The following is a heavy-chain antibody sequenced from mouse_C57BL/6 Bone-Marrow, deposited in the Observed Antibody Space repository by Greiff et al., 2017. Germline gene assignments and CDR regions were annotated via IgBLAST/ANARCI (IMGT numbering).Heavy chain of an antibody. CDR1: GYTFTSYW. Sequence: QVQLQQPGAELVMPGASVKLSCKASGYTFTSYWMHWVKQRPGQGLEWIGEIDPSDSYTNYNQKFKGKSTLTVDKSSSTAYMQLSSRTSEDSAVYDCARSLYYGSSYNYWGQGTTLTVSS. V-gene: IGHV1-69*01. CDR2: IDPSDSYT. D-gene: IGHD1-1*01. CDR3: ARSLYYGSSYNY. J-gene: IGHJ2*01.